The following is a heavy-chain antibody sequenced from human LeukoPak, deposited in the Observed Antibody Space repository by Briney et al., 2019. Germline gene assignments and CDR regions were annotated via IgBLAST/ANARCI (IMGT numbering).Heavy chain of an antibody. CDR1: GYTFTGYY. CDR3: ARSGGYYYDSSGPQDYFDY. J-gene: IGHJ4*02. V-gene: IGHV1-69*13. D-gene: IGHD3-22*01. CDR2: IIPIFGTA. Sequence: SVKVSCKASGYTFTGYYMHWVRQAPGQGLEWMGGIIPIFGTANYAQKFQGRVTITADESTSTAYMELSSLRSEDTAVYYCARSGGYYYDSSGPQDYFDYWGQGTLVTVSS.